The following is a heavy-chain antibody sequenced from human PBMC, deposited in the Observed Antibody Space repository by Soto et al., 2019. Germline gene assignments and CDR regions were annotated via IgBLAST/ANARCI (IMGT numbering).Heavy chain of an antibody. J-gene: IGHJ4*02. D-gene: IGHD2-2*02. CDR2: IKEDGSEK. CDR3: AKGYCSSTSCYTSSIDY. V-gene: IGHV3-7*03. Sequence: EVQLVESGGGLVQPGGSLRLSCAASGFTFSTYWMNWVRQAPGKGLEWVANIKEDGSEKYYVDSVKGRFTISRDNAKNSLYLQMNSLRAKDTAVYYCAKGYCSSTSCYTSSIDYWGQGTLVTVSS. CDR1: GFTFSTYW.